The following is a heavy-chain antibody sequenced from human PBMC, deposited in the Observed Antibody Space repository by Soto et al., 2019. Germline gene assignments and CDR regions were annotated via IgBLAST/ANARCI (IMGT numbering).Heavy chain of an antibody. J-gene: IGHJ4*02. CDR1: GFTFDDYA. CDR3: AKDTEIVGATFLDY. D-gene: IGHD1-26*01. Sequence: EVQLVESGGGLVQPGRSLRLSCAASGFTFDDYAMHWVRQAPGKGLEWVSGISWNSGSIGYADSVKGRFTISRDNAKNSLYLQMNSLRAEDTALYYCAKDTEIVGATFLDYWGQGTLVTVSS. CDR2: ISWNSGSI. V-gene: IGHV3-9*01.